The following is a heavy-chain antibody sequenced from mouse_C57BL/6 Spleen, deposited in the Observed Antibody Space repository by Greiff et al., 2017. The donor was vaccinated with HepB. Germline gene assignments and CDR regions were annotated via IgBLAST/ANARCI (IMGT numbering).Heavy chain of an antibody. CDR1: GYSFTGYY. Sequence: EVHLVESGPELVKPGASVKISCKASGYSFTGYYMNWVKQSPEKSLEWIGEINPSTGGTTYNQKFKAKATLTVDKYSSTAYMQLKSLTSEDSAVYYCARSRGFLFAYWGQGTLVTVSA. CDR3: ARSRGFLFAY. V-gene: IGHV1-42*01. J-gene: IGHJ3*01. CDR2: INPSTGGT.